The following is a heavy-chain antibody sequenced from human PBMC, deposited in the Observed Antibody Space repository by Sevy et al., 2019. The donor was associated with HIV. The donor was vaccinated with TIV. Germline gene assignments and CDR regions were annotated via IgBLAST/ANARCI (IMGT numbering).Heavy chain of an antibody. D-gene: IGHD4-4*01. CDR1: GFIFSDYW. V-gene: IGHV3-7*03. J-gene: IGHJ4*02. Sequence: GGSLRLSCAASGFIFSDYWMTWVRQAPGKGLEWVATIRLDGSARYYASSVKGRFTISRDNAKNSLFLQMNSLRVEDTAVYYCARAFRREAYTPDYWDQGSLVTVSS. CDR2: IRLDGSAR. CDR3: ARAFRREAYTPDY.